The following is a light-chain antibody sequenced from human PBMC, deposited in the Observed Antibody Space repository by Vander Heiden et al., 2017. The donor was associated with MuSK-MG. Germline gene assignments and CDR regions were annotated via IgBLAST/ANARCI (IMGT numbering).Light chain of an antibody. J-gene: IGLJ2*01. CDR2: EVS. V-gene: IGLV2-14*01. CDR1: SSDVGGHKY. Sequence: QSALTQPASVSGSPGPSIPISCTGTSSDVGGHKYVSWYQQHPGKAPKLMIYEVSNRPSGVSNRFSGSKSGNTASLTIAGLQSEDEADYYCSSYTSSSTLEVFGGGTKLTVL. CDR3: SSYTSSSTLEV.